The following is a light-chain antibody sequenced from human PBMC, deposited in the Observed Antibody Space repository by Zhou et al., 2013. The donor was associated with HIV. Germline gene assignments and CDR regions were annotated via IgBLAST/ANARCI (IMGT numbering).Light chain of an antibody. CDR2: KAS. CDR3: QQRSNWPQCT. CDR1: QSISRW. J-gene: IGKJ2*02. Sequence: DIQMTQSPSTLSASVGDRVTITCRASQSISRWLAWYQQKPGQAPKLLISKASSLESGVPSRFSGSGSGTDFTLTISSLEPEDFAVYYCQQRSNWPQCTFGQGTKLEIK. V-gene: IGKV1-5*03.